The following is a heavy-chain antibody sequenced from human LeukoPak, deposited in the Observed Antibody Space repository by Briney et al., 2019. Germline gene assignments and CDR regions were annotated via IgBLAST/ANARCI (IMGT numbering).Heavy chain of an antibody. CDR2: IYPGDSDT. D-gene: IGHD4-23*01. J-gene: IGHJ3*02. Sequence: GESLKISCKGSGYSFTSYWIGWVRQVPGKGLEWMGIIYPGDSDTRYSPSFQGQVTISADKSISTAYLKWSSLKASDTAMYYCARLSGNSENAFDIWGQGTMVTVSS. V-gene: IGHV5-51*01. CDR1: GYSFTSYW. CDR3: ARLSGNSENAFDI.